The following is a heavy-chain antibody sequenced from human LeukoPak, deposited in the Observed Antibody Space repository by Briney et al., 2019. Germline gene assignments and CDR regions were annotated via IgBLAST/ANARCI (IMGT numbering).Heavy chain of an antibody. V-gene: IGHV3-48*04. CDR2: ISSSSSTI. Sequence: GGSLRLSCAASGFTFSSYSMNWVRQAPGKGLEWVSYISSSSSTIYYADSVKGRFTISRDNAKNSLYLQMNSLRAEDTALYYCRGATTTTHYYYMDVWGKGTTVTVSS. J-gene: IGHJ6*03. CDR1: GFTFSSYS. D-gene: IGHD4-11*01. CDR3: RGATTTTHYYYMDV.